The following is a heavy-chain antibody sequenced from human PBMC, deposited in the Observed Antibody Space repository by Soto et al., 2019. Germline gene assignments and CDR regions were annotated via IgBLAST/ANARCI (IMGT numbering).Heavy chain of an antibody. CDR2: INAGNGNT. J-gene: IGHJ6*02. D-gene: IGHD6-13*01. CDR3: ASEPKAAAAVYGMDV. V-gene: IGHV1-3*01. Sequence: ASVKVSCKASGYTFTSYAMHWVRQAPGQRLEWMGWINAGNGNTKYSQKFQGRVTITRDTSASTACMELSSLRSEDTAVYYCASEPKAAAAVYGMDVWGQGTTVTVSS. CDR1: GYTFTSYA.